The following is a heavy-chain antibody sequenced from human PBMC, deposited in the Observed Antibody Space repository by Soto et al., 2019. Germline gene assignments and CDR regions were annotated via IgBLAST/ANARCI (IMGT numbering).Heavy chain of an antibody. D-gene: IGHD1-1*01. CDR2: VIPIIGEG. Sequence: QVQLVQSGAEVKEPGSSVKVSCKVSGGTFSSQTINWVRQVPGQGLEWMGSVIPIIGEGKYAQSFLGRVTITADRSTSTANRERSSLRSEDTAVYYCARPAVNDLDADSSAFDIWGQGTMVTVSS. J-gene: IGHJ3*02. V-gene: IGHV1-69*02. CDR1: GGTFSSQT. CDR3: ARPAVNDLDADSSAFDI.